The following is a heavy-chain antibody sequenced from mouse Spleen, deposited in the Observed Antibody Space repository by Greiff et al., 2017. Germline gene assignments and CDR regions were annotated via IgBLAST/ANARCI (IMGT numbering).Heavy chain of an antibody. V-gene: IGHV5-9-3*01. CDR2: ISSGGSYT. CDR3: ARRYYGSSLDY. CDR1: GFTFSSYA. Sequence: EVQVVESGGGLVKPGGSLKLSCAASGFTFSSYAMSWVRQTPEKRLEWVATISSGGSYTYYPDSVKGRFTISRDNAKNTLYLQMSSLRSEDTAMYYCARRYYGSSLDYWGQGTTLTVSS. J-gene: IGHJ2*01. D-gene: IGHD1-1*01.